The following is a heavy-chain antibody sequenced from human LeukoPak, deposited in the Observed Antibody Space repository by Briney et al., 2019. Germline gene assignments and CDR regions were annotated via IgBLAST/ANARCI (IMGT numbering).Heavy chain of an antibody. Sequence: SVKVSCKASGGTFSSYAISWVRQAPGQGLEWMGGIIPIFGTANYAQKFQGRVTITTDESTSTAYMELSSLRSEDTVVYYCASGGYCGGGSCTSYYMDVWGKGTTVTVSS. CDR3: ASGGYCGGGSCTSYYMDV. CDR1: GGTFSSYA. J-gene: IGHJ6*03. V-gene: IGHV1-69*05. CDR2: IIPIFGTA. D-gene: IGHD2-15*01.